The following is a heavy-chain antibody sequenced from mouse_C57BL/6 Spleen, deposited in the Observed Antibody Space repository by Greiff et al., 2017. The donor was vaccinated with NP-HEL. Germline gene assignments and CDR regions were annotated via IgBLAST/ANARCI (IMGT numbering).Heavy chain of an antibody. CDR3: ARKDLDYYGSSYEAMDY. CDR1: GYTFTSYW. V-gene: IGHV1-72*01. Sequence: QVQLKQPGAELVKPGASVKLSCKASGYTFTSYWMHWVKQRPGRGLEWIGRIDPNSGGTKYNEKFKSKATLTVDKPSSTAYMQLSSLTSEDSAVYYCARKDLDYYGSSYEAMDYWGQGTSVTVSS. J-gene: IGHJ4*01. D-gene: IGHD1-1*01. CDR2: IDPNSGGT.